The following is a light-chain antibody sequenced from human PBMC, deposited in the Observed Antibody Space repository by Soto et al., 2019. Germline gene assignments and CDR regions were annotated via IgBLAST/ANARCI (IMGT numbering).Light chain of an antibody. CDR1: QSISSW. CDR3: QQYNSHPWT. CDR2: KAS. J-gene: IGKJ1*01. Sequence: DIQMTQSPSTLSASVGDKVTITCRASQSISSWLAWYQQKPGKAPKLLIYKASTLESGVPSNFSGSGSGTEFTLSISSLQPEDFATYYCQQYNSHPWTLGQGTKVDIK. V-gene: IGKV1-5*03.